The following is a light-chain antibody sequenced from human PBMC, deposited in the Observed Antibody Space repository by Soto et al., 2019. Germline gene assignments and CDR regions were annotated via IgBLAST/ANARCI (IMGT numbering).Light chain of an antibody. CDR2: GAS. CDR1: QSVSSSF. Sequence: ETVLTQSPGTLSLSPGERATLACRASQSVSSSFFAWYQQKPGQPPRLLIYGASTRATGIPDRFSGSGSGTDFTLTISRLEPEDCAMYYCQQYGTSPWMFGQGTKVEIK. CDR3: QQYGTSPWM. J-gene: IGKJ1*01. V-gene: IGKV3-20*01.